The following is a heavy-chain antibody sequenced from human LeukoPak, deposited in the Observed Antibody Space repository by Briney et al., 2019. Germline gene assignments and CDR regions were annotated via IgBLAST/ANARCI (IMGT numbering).Heavy chain of an antibody. Sequence: GGSVRLSCEASGFRFRASSVNWVRQAPGKGLEWLAYIANDDDTTFYADSVTGRFTLSKDKAENLVYLQMNSLRDDDTAVYYCAKIKGPSLSTCYMDVWGRGTTVTVSS. V-gene: IGHV3-48*02. CDR2: IANDDDTT. CDR1: GFRFRASS. D-gene: IGHD2/OR15-2a*01. J-gene: IGHJ6*03. CDR3: AKIKGPSLSTCYMDV.